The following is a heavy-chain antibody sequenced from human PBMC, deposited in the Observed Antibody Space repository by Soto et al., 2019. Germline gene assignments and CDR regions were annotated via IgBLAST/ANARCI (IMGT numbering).Heavy chain of an antibody. J-gene: IGHJ6*03. CDR1: GFTFSSYS. D-gene: IGHD3-10*01. CDR2: ISSSSSYI. V-gene: IGHV3-21*01. Sequence: GGSLRLSCAASGFTFSSYSMNWVRQAPGKGLEWVSSISSSSSYIYYADSVKGRFTISRDNAKNSLYLQMNSLRAEDTAVYYCARIVRLGSGSYYNLHYYYYMDVWGKGTTVTVSS. CDR3: ARIVRLGSGSYYNLHYYYYMDV.